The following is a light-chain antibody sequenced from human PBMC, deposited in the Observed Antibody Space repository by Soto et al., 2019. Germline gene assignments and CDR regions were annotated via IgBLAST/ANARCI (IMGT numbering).Light chain of an antibody. CDR2: AAS. J-gene: IGKJ1*01. Sequence: AIPMTQSPSSLSASVGDRITITCRASQGIRNDLGWYQQKPGKAPKLLIYAASSLQSGVPPRFSGSGSGTDFTLTISSLQPEDFATYYCLQDYNYPRTFGQGTKVEIK. CDR1: QGIRND. V-gene: IGKV1-6*01. CDR3: LQDYNYPRT.